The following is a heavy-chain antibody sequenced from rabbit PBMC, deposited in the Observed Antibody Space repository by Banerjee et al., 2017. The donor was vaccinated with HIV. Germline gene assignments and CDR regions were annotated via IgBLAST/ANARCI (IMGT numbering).Heavy chain of an antibody. Sequence: QEQLEESGGDLVKPEGSLTLTCTASGFSFSGSYYYMCWVRQAPGKGLELIACIGAGSSGTTYYASWAKGRFTISKASWTTVTLQMTSLTAADTASYFCARDLAGVIGWNFNLWGQGTLVTVS. CDR1: GFSFSGSYY. V-gene: IGHV1S45*01. CDR2: IGAGSSGTT. CDR3: ARDLAGVIGWNFNL. D-gene: IGHD4-1*01. J-gene: IGHJ4*01.